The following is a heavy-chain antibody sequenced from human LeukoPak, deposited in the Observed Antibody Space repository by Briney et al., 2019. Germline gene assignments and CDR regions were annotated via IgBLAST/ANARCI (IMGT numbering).Heavy chain of an antibody. D-gene: IGHD6-19*01. V-gene: IGHV3-30*04. CDR2: ISYDGSNK. CDR1: GFTFSSYA. J-gene: IGHJ4*02. CDR3: ARGGGDSGWY. Sequence: PGRSLRLSCAASGFTFSSYAMHWVRQAPGKGLEWVAVISYDGSNKYYADSVKGRFTISRDNSKNTLYLQMNSLGAEDTAVYYCARGGGDSGWYWGQGTLVTVSS.